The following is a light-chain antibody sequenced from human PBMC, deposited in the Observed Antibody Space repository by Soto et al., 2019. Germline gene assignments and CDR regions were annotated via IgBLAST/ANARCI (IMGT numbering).Light chain of an antibody. CDR3: QQYGTSPRT. J-gene: IGKJ1*01. Sequence: EIVLTQSTGTLSLSPGDRATLSCRASQTVRSNYLAWYQQKPGQTPRLLIYGASNRATDIPDRFSGSGSGTDFTLTISRLEPEDCGMYYCQQYGTSPRTFGQGTKVE. CDR1: QTVRSNY. V-gene: IGKV3-20*01. CDR2: GAS.